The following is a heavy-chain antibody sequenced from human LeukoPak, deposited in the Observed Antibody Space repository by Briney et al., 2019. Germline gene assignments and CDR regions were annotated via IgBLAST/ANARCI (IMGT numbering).Heavy chain of an antibody. J-gene: IGHJ6*03. CDR1: GGSFSGYY. V-gene: IGHV4-34*01. Sequence: SETLSLTCAVYGGSFSGYYWSWIRQPPGKGLEWIGEINHSGSTNYNPSLKGRVTISVDTSKNQFSLKLSSVTAADTAVYYCARRQWLTNYYYYMDVWGKGTTVTVSS. CDR3: ARRQWLTNYYYYMDV. D-gene: IGHD6-19*01. CDR2: INHSGST.